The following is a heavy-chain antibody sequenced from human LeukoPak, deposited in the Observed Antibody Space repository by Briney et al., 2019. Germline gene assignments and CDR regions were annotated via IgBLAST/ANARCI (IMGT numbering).Heavy chain of an antibody. CDR3: ARDIQDGDGHPFDY. D-gene: IGHD5-24*01. CDR1: GYTFTSYG. Sequence: ASVKVSCKASGYTFTSYGISWVRQAPGQGLEWMGWISAYNGNTNYAQKLQGRVTMTTDTSTNTAYMDLRSLRSDDPAVYYCARDIQDGDGHPFDYWGQGTLVTVSS. V-gene: IGHV1-18*04. J-gene: IGHJ4*02. CDR2: ISAYNGNT.